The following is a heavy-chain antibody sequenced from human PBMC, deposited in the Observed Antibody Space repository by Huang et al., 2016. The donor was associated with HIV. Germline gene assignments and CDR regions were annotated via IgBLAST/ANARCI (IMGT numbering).Heavy chain of an antibody. CDR2: INQDGSET. Sequence: EVQLVESGGGLVQPGGSLRLSCAASGFTFSNYWMSWVRQAPGKGLEGVANINQDGSETYYLDSVKGRLTISRDNAKNSLYLQMNSLRVEDTAVYYCASQPGPWGQGTLVTVSS. CDR3: ASQPGP. V-gene: IGHV3-7*01. CDR1: GFTFSNYW. J-gene: IGHJ5*02.